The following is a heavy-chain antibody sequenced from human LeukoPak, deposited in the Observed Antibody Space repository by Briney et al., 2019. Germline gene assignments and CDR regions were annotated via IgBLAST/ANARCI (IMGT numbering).Heavy chain of an antibody. D-gene: IGHD3-22*01. Sequence: ASVKVSCKASGYTFTGYYMHWVRQAPGQGLEWMGWINPNSGGTNYAQKFQGRVTMDRDTSISTAYMELSRLRSDDTAVYYCARGNYYDSSGTLDYWGQGTLVTVSS. J-gene: IGHJ4*02. CDR1: GYTFTGYY. CDR3: ARGNYYDSSGTLDY. V-gene: IGHV1-2*02. CDR2: INPNSGGT.